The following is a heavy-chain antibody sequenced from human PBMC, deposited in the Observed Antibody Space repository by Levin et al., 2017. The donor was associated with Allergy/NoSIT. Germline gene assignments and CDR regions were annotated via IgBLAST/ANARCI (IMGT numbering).Heavy chain of an antibody. Sequence: SETLSLTCTVSGGSISPYYWSWIRQSPGKGLEWIGYIYYSGITRYNPSLNSRLTISLDTSKNQFSLKLTSVTAADTAVYYCTRVDPEGQSDCWGQGALVTVSS. J-gene: IGHJ4*02. CDR1: GGSISPYY. D-gene: IGHD1-14*01. CDR3: TRVDPEGQSDC. CDR2: IYYSGIT. V-gene: IGHV4-59*01.